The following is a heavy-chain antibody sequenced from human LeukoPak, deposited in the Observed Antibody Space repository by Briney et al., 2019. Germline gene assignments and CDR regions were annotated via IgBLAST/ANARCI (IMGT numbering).Heavy chain of an antibody. Sequence: GGSLRLSCAASGFTFSNYAMHWVGQPPGKGLAWVALIPYDGSNKYYADSVKGRFTISTDNSMNTVDLQMHSLKPQDPAGSYCARASGPLGMAAAGFDDWGQGTLATVSS. V-gene: IGHV3-30*17. CDR3: ARASGPLGMAAAGFDD. D-gene: IGHD6-13*01. J-gene: IGHJ4*02. CDR1: GFTFSNYA. CDR2: IPYDGSNK.